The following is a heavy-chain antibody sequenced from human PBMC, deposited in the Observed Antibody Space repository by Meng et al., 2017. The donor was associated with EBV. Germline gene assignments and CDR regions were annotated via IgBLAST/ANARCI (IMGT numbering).Heavy chain of an antibody. V-gene: IGHV1-18*01. CDR1: GYTFTSYG. CDR2: ISAYNGNT. J-gene: IGHJ4*02. D-gene: IGHD2-21*02. CDR3: ACRGDRTDY. Sequence: HVQLVLLWSEVKKPEDSVKVSCKASGYTFTSYGISWLQPAPGQVLEWMGWISAYNGNTNYAQKLQGRVTMTTDTSTSTAYMELRSLRSDNTAVYYCACRGDRTDYWGQGTLVTVSS.